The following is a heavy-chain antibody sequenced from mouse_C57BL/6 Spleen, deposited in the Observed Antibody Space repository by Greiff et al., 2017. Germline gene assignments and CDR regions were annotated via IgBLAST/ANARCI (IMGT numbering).Heavy chain of an antibody. CDR2: INPYNGGT. CDR1: GYTFTDYY. D-gene: IGHD2-4*01. J-gene: IGHJ4*01. CDR3: AREGPYYDSMDY. V-gene: IGHV1-19*01. Sequence: EVQLQQSGPVLVKPGASVKMSCKASGYTFTDYYMNWVKQSNGKSLEWIGVINPYNGGTSYNQKFKGTATLTVDKSSSTAYMELNSLTSEDSAVYYCAREGPYYDSMDYWGQGTSVTVSS.